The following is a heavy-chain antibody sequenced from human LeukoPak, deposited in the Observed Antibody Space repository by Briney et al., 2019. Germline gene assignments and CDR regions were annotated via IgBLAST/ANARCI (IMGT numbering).Heavy chain of an antibody. CDR2: INPSGGST. D-gene: IGHD3-22*01. V-gene: IGHV1-46*01. J-gene: IGHJ4*02. CDR1: GYTFTSYG. CDR3: ARDTMYYYDSSGYYFDY. Sequence: ASVKVSCKASGYTFTSYGISWVRQAPGQGLEWMGIINPSGGSTGYAQKFQGRVTMTRDMSTSTVYMELSSLRSEDTAVYYCARDTMYYYDSSGYYFDYWGQGTLVTVSS.